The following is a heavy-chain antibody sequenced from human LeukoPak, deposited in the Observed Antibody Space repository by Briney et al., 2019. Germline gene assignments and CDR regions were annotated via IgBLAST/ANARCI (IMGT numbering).Heavy chain of an antibody. D-gene: IGHD2-2*02. CDR2: ISYDGSNK. CDR1: GFTFSSYG. Sequence: PGGSLRLSCAASGFTFSSYGMHWVRQAPGKGLEWVAVISYDGSNKYNADSVKGRFTISRDNSKNTLYLQMNSLRAEDTAVYYCAKDLQGYCSSTSCYTGFDYWGQGTLATVSS. J-gene: IGHJ4*02. CDR3: AKDLQGYCSSTSCYTGFDY. V-gene: IGHV3-30*18.